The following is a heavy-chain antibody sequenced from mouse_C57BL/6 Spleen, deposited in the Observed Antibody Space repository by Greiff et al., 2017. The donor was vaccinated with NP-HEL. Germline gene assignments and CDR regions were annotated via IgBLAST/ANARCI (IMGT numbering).Heavy chain of an antibody. CDR2: IDPSDSET. Sequence: QVQLQQPGAELVRPGSSVKLSCKASGYTFTSYWMHWVKQRPIQGLEWIGNIDPSDSETHYNQKFKDKATLTVDKSSSTAYMQLSSLTSEDSAVYYCARDGGTYGFFFDYWGQGTTLTVSS. V-gene: IGHV1-52*01. CDR1: GYTFTSYW. D-gene: IGHD2-2*01. CDR3: ARDGGTYGFFFDY. J-gene: IGHJ2*01.